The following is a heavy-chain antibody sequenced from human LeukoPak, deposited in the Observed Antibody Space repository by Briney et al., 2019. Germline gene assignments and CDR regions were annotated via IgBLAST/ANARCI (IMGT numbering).Heavy chain of an antibody. V-gene: IGHV4-4*07. CDR1: GGSISSYY. D-gene: IGHD2-15*01. J-gene: IGHJ4*02. Sequence: ASETLSLTCTVPGGSISSYYWSWIRQPAGKGLEWLGLIYTSGRINYNSSLKSRLTISVDTSKNQFSLELRSVAAADTAVYYCARDLGGGSPGWGQGTLVTVSS. CDR2: IYTSGRI. CDR3: ARDLGGGSPG.